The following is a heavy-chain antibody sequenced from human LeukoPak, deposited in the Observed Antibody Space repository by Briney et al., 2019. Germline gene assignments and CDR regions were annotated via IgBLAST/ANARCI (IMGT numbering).Heavy chain of an antibody. V-gene: IGHV1-69*01. Sequence: EASVKVSCKASGGTFTSYAISWVRQAPGQGLEWMGGIIPIIGTANYAQKFQGRVTITADESTSTAYMELSSLRSEDTAVYYCARTPPDYGGNYYFDYWGQGTLVTVSS. CDR3: ARTPPDYGGNYYFDY. D-gene: IGHD4-23*01. CDR2: IIPIIGTA. CDR1: GGTFTSYA. J-gene: IGHJ4*02.